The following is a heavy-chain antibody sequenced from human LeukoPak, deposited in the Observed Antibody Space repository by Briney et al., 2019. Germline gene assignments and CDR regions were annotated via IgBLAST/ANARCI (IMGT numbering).Heavy chain of an antibody. CDR1: GGSFSGYY. CDR3: ARGRIAVAALVYFDY. D-gene: IGHD6-13*01. J-gene: IGHJ4*02. V-gene: IGHV4-34*01. Sequence: SETLSLTCAVYGGSFSGYYWSWIRQPPGKGLEWIGEINHSGSTNYNPSLKSRVTISVDTSKNQFSLKLSSVTAADTAVYYCARGRIAVAALVYFDYWGQGTLVTVSS. CDR2: INHSGST.